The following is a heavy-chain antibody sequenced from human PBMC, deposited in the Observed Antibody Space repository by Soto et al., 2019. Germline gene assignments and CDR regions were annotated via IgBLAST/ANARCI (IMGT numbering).Heavy chain of an antibody. J-gene: IGHJ4*02. CDR2: ISSSSSAI. CDR1: GFTFSNYY. Sequence: PGGSLRLSCAASGFTFSNYYMTWIRQAPGKGLEWVSYISSSSSAISYSDSVQGRFAVSRDNAKNSQDLQMNSLTVEDTAVYYCARGLPGHCSAGSCYQVDHWGQGTLVTLSS. CDR3: ARGLPGHCSAGSCYQVDH. D-gene: IGHD2-15*01. V-gene: IGHV3-11*01.